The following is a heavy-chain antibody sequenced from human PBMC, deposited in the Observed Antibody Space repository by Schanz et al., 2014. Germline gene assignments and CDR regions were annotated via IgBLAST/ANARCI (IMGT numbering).Heavy chain of an antibody. D-gene: IGHD6-13*01. Sequence: EVLLVESGGGLVKPGGSLRLSCEASGFTFITYTMNWVRQAPGKGLEWVSTISASGGSTYYADSVKGRFTISRDNSKNTLYLQMNSLRAEDTAVYYCAREQIMAAAGLVDYWGHGTLVTVSS. J-gene: IGHJ4*01. CDR2: ISASGGST. CDR1: GFTFITYT. V-gene: IGHV3-23*04. CDR3: AREQIMAAAGLVDY.